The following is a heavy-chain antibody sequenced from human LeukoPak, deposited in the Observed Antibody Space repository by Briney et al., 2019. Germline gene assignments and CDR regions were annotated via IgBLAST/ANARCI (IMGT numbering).Heavy chain of an antibody. J-gene: IGHJ4*02. Sequence: GGSLRLSCAASGFTFSSYAMSWVRQAPGKGLEWVSAISGSGGSTYYADSVKGRFTISRDNSKNTLYLQMNSLRAEDTAVYYCARDSGSYPQGFGYWGQGTLVTVSS. V-gene: IGHV3-23*01. CDR2: ISGSGGST. CDR1: GFTFSSYA. CDR3: ARDSGSYPQGFGY. D-gene: IGHD1-26*01.